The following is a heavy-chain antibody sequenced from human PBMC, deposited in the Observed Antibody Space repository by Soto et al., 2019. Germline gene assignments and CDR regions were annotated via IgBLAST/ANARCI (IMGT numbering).Heavy chain of an antibody. CDR2: MEPSTGRT. V-gene: IGHV1-8*01. Sequence: QVQLVQSGAEVREPGASVQVSCTASGYSFTRLDINWVRQTAGQGLEWMGWMEPSTGRTGYAQKFQGRVTMTRDTSINTAYMELTTLTSDDEAFYYCARGVSAGVDYWGQGTLVIVSS. CDR1: GYSFTRLD. CDR3: ARGVSAGVDY. D-gene: IGHD1-26*01. J-gene: IGHJ4*02.